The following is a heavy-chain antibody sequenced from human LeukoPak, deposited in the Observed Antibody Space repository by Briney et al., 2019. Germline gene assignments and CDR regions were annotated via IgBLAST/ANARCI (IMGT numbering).Heavy chain of an antibody. D-gene: IGHD6-19*01. V-gene: IGHV3-21*01. CDR1: GFTSSSYS. Sequence: GGSLRLSCAASGFTSSSYSMNWVRQAPGKGLEWVSSISSSSSYIYYADSVKGRFTISRDNAKNSLYLQMNSLRAEDTAVYYCARDSGQWLVRSWFDPLGPGNPGHRLL. CDR3: ARDSGQWLVRSWFDP. CDR2: ISSSSSYI. J-gene: IGHJ5*02.